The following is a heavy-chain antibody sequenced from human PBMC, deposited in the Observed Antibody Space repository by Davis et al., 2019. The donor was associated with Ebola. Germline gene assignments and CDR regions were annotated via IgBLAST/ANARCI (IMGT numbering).Heavy chain of an antibody. CDR2: INSDGSST. V-gene: IGHV3-74*01. Sequence: HTGGSLRLSCAASGFTFSSYWMHWVRQAPGKGLVWVSRINSDGSSTSYADSVKGRFTISRDNAKNMLYLQMDSLRVEDTAVYYCARYNSAYERADLDYWGQGTLVTVSS. D-gene: IGHD5-12*01. J-gene: IGHJ4*02. CDR3: ARYNSAYERADLDY. CDR1: GFTFSSYW.